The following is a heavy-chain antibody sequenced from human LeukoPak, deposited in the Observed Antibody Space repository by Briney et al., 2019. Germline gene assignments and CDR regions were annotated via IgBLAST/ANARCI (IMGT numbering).Heavy chain of an antibody. CDR1: GGSISSYY. CDR3: ARDRGYCSGGSCYRWFDP. Sequence: SETLSLTCTVSGGSISSYYWSWIRQPPGKGQEWIGYIYYRSTNYNPSLKGRVTISIDTSKNQFSLKLSSVTAADTAVYYCARDRGYCSGGSCYRWFDPWGQGTLVTVSS. J-gene: IGHJ5*02. V-gene: IGHV4-59*01. D-gene: IGHD2-15*01. CDR2: IYYRST.